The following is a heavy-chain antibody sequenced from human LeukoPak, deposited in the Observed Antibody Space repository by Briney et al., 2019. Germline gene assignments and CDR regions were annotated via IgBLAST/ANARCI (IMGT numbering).Heavy chain of an antibody. J-gene: IGHJ4*02. Sequence: PSETLSLTCNVSGASIRSGRNYWGWIRQSPGKGLEWIGSTYNPSLQSRVSISVDTSKNHISLKVFSLTAADTALYYCARHVSGSAMMHYFDYWGQGSLVTVSS. V-gene: IGHV4-39*01. CDR1: GASIRSGRNY. CDR3: ARHVSGSAMMHYFDY. D-gene: IGHD5-18*01. CDR2: T.